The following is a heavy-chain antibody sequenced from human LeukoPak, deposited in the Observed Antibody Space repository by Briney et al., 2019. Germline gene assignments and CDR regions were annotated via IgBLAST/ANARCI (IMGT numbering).Heavy chain of an antibody. J-gene: IGHJ4*02. D-gene: IGHD6-25*01. Sequence: GASVKVSCKASGYTFTSYDINWVRQAPGQGLEWMGSMNPNSGNTGYAQKFQGRVTMTRNTSISTAYMELRSLRSEDTAVYYCARGQRTYFDYWGQGTLVTVSS. V-gene: IGHV1-8*01. CDR1: GYTFTSYD. CDR2: MNPNSGNT. CDR3: ARGQRTYFDY.